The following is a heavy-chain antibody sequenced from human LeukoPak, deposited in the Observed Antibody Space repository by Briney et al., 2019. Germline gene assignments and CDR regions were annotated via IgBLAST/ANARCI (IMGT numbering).Heavy chain of an antibody. J-gene: IGHJ4*02. Sequence: SETLSLTCTVSGGSISSYYWNWIRQPPGKGLEWIGYIHYSGSTTYNPSLKSRVTISVDTSKDQFSLKLSSVTAADTAVYYCARDRYYYDSSGYYRFDYWGQGTLVTVSS. CDR3: ARDRYYYDSSGYYRFDY. V-gene: IGHV4-59*01. CDR2: IHYSGST. D-gene: IGHD3-22*01. CDR1: GGSISSYY.